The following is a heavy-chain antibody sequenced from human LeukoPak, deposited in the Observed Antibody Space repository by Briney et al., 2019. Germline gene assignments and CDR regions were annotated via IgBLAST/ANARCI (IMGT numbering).Heavy chain of an antibody. CDR3: ARGSHSSGWTYYYYYYMDV. CDR2: INHSGST. Sequence: SETLSLTCTVSGYSISSGYYWGWIRQPPGKGLEWIGEINHSGSTNYNPSLKSRVTISVDTSKNQFSLKLSSVTAADTAVYYCARGSHSSGWTYYYYYYMDVWGKGTTVTISS. CDR1: GYSISSGYY. D-gene: IGHD6-19*01. V-gene: IGHV4-38-2*02. J-gene: IGHJ6*03.